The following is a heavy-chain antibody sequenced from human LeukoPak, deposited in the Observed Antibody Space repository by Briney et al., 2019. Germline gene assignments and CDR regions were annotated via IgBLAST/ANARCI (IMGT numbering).Heavy chain of an antibody. J-gene: IGHJ4*02. CDR3: AKTYYGSGSYKFDY. CDR2: ISDSGGNT. D-gene: IGHD3-10*01. V-gene: IGHV3-23*01. CDR1: GFTFSKYA. Sequence: GGSLRLSCAPSGFTFSKYAMNWVRQAPGKGLEWVSVISDSGGNTYYAYSVKGRFTISRDNSKNTLYLQMNSLRAEDTAVYYCAKTYYGSGSYKFDYWGQGTLVTVSS.